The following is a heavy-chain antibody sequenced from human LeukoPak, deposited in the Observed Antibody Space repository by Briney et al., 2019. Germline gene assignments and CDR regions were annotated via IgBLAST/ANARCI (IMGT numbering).Heavy chain of an antibody. CDR2: INHSGST. Sequence: SETLSLTCAVYGGSFSGYYWSWIRQPPGKGLEWIGEINHSGSTNYIPSLKSRVTISVDTSKNQFSLKLSSVTAADTAVYYCARRVFTIFGVVKDAFDIWGQGTMVTVSS. D-gene: IGHD3-3*01. J-gene: IGHJ3*02. CDR1: GGSFSGYY. V-gene: IGHV4-34*01. CDR3: ARRVFTIFGVVKDAFDI.